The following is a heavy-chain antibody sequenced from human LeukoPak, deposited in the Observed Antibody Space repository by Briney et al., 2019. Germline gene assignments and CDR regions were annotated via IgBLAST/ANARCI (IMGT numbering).Heavy chain of an antibody. J-gene: IGHJ4*02. CDR1: GGSISSYY. V-gene: IGHV4-59*01. CDR2: IYYSGST. D-gene: IGHD3-22*01. Sequence: SETLSLTCTVSGGSISSYYWSWIRQPPGKGLEWIGYIYYSGSTDYNPSLKSRVTISVDTSKNQFSLKLSSVTAADTAVYYCARIRALSYYDSSGDLFYFEYWGQGTLVTVSS. CDR3: ARIRALSYYDSSGDLFYFEY.